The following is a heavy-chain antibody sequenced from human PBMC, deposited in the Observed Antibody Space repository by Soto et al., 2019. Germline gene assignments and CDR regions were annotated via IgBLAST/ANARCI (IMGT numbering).Heavy chain of an antibody. D-gene: IGHD6-19*01. Sequence: QVQLVESGGGEVQPGGALRLSCAASGFTFNNYGMHWVRQAPGEGLEWVAVVSYDGRVQYYADSAKGRFTISRDNSKNTLYLQMNSLRDDDTAVYYCAKEISPKAGKWYFDLWGRGTLVTVSS. J-gene: IGHJ2*01. CDR3: AKEISPKAGKWYFDL. CDR2: VSYDGRVQ. V-gene: IGHV3-30*18. CDR1: GFTFNNYG.